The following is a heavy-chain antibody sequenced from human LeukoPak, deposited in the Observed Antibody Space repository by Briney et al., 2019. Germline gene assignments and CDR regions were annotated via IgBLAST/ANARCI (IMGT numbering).Heavy chain of an antibody. V-gene: IGHV3-23*01. CDR2: ISGSGGST. Sequence: GGSLRLSCAASGFTFSNYAMSRVRQAPGKGLEWVSGISGSGGSTYYADSVKGRFTISRDTSKNTLYLQMNSLRAEDTAVYYCAKCARVDWLPIDYWGQGTLVTVSS. J-gene: IGHJ4*02. D-gene: IGHD3-9*01. CDR3: AKCARVDWLPIDY. CDR1: GFTFSNYA.